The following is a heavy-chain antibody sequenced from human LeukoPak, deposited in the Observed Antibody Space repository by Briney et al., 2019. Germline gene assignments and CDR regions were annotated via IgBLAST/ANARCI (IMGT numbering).Heavy chain of an antibody. CDR3: ARDVGNWFDP. V-gene: IGHV1-18*01. CDR2: ISAYNGNT. Sequence: ASVKVSCKASGYTLINYGISWLRQAPGQGLEWMGWISAYNGNTSYAQKLQGRVTMTTDTSTSTAYMELRSLRSDDTAVYYCARDVGNWFDPWGQGTLVTVSS. J-gene: IGHJ5*02. D-gene: IGHD2-15*01. CDR1: GYTLINYG.